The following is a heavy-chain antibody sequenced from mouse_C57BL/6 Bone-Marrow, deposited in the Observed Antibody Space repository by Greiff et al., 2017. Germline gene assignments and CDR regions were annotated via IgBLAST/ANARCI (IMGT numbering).Heavy chain of an antibody. CDR3: ARPYYSNYWYFDV. V-gene: IGHV1-55*01. CDR1: GYTFTSYW. D-gene: IGHD2-5*01. J-gene: IGHJ1*03. CDR2: IYPGSGST. Sequence: VQLQQPGAELVKPGASVTMSCKASGYTFTSYWITWVKQRPGQGLEWIGDIYPGSGSTNYNEKFKSKATLTVDTSSSTAYMQLSSLTPEDSAVYYCARPYYSNYWYFDVWGTGTTVTVSS.